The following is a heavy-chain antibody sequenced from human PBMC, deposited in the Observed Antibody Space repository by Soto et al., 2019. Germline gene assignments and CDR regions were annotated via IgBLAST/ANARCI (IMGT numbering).Heavy chain of an antibody. D-gene: IGHD6-13*01. V-gene: IGHV2-5*02. J-gene: IGHJ4*02. CDR3: AHWYSSSWYGGYFDY. CDR2: LYWDDYK. CDR1: GFSLSTSGVG. Sequence: QITLKESGPTLVKPTQHLTVTCTFSGFSLSTSGVGMGWIRQPPGKALEWLALLYWDDYKRYSPSLKSRLTITKDTTKNHVVLTRTNMHPVDTATYHCAHWYSSSWYGGYFDYWGQGTLVTLSS.